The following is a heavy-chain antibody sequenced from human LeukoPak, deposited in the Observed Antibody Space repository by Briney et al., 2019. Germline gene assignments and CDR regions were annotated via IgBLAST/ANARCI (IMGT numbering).Heavy chain of an antibody. V-gene: IGHV1-69*01. J-gene: IGHJ5*02. CDR3: ARDLVVPAARKQRLGGGWFDP. D-gene: IGHD2-2*01. CDR2: IIPIFGTA. CDR1: GGTFSSYA. Sequence: GASVKVSCKASGGTFSSYAISWVRQAPGQGLEWMGGIIPIFGTANYAQKFQGRVTITADESTSTAYMELSSLRSEDTAVYYCARDLVVPAARKQRLGGGWFDPWGQGTLVTVSS.